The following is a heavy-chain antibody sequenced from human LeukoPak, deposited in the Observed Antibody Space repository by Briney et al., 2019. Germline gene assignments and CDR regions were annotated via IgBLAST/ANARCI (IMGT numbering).Heavy chain of an antibody. Sequence: SETLSLTCTVSGDFISTYHWNWIRQPPGKGVEWIGETYYNGYTNHKYNPSLLSRVSISVDTSKNQFSLRMNSVTAADTAVYYCARDLRHSYGKWLDPWGRGTLVTVSS. J-gene: IGHJ5*02. CDR3: ARDLRHSYGKWLDP. D-gene: IGHD5-18*01. CDR1: GDFISTYH. V-gene: IGHV4-59*01. CDR2: TYYNGYT.